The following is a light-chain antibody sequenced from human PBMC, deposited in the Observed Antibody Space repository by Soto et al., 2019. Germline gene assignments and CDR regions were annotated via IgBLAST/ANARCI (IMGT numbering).Light chain of an antibody. CDR3: TSFAPGRVYV. J-gene: IGLJ1*01. V-gene: IGLV2-14*03. CDR1: SSDIGAYDY. CDR2: EVS. Sequence: QSALTQTASVSESPGQSITISFSGTSSDIGAYDYVSWYHQHPGRAPKLIIYEVSHRFSGLSYRFSGSKSGNTASLTISGLQAEDEGDYYCTSFAPGRVYVFGSGTKVTVL.